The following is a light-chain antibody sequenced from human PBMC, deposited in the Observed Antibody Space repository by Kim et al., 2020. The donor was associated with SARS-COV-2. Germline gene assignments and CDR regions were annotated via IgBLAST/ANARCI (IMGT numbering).Light chain of an antibody. Sequence: GQSIAISCTGTGSDVGGYNYVSWYQQPPGKAPKLIIYDVSQRPSGVPDRFSGSKSGNSASLTISGLQAKDEADYYCCSYAGTYSFVFGTGTKVTVL. CDR3: CSYAGTYSFV. V-gene: IGLV2-11*01. J-gene: IGLJ1*01. CDR2: DVS. CDR1: GSDVGGYNY.